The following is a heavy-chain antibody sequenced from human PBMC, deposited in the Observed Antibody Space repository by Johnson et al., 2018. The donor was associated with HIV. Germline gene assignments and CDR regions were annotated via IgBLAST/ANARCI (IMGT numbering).Heavy chain of an antibody. Sequence: VQLVESGGDLVQPGGSLRLSCVGSGFTFSNNCMHWVRQAPGKGLVWVSRIHSDGRSTSYADSVKGRFTISRDNAKNTLYLQMDSLGAEDTAVDYCARETCTDCCSSDAFDIWGQGTMVTVSS. D-gene: IGHD2-15*01. CDR2: IHSDGRST. J-gene: IGHJ3*02. CDR3: ARETCTDCCSSDAFDI. V-gene: IGHV3-74*01. CDR1: GFTFSNNC.